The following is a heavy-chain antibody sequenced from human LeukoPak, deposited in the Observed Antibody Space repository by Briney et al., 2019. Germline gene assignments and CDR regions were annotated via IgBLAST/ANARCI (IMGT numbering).Heavy chain of an antibody. Sequence: GASVKVSCKASGYTFTDYYMRWVRQAPGQGLEWMGWINPKSGGTNYAQKFQGRDTMTRDTSINTAYMELSRLRSDDTAVYYCARVHCSGGSCYSPEFDYWGQGTPVTVSS. J-gene: IGHJ4*02. CDR3: ARVHCSGGSCYSPEFDY. CDR1: GYTFTDYY. CDR2: INPKSGGT. V-gene: IGHV1-2*02. D-gene: IGHD2-15*01.